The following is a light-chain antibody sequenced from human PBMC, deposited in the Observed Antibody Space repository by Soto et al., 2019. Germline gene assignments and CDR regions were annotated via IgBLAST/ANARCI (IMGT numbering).Light chain of an antibody. CDR3: SSYTSISTWV. Sequence: QSALTQPASLSGSPGQSITISCTGTTSDIGGHHYVSWYRQYPGNAPKLMIYEVSNRPSGVSNRFSGSKSDNTASLTISGLQAEDEADYYCSSYTSISTWVFGGGTKLTVL. CDR2: EVS. J-gene: IGLJ3*02. CDR1: TSDIGGHHY. V-gene: IGLV2-14*01.